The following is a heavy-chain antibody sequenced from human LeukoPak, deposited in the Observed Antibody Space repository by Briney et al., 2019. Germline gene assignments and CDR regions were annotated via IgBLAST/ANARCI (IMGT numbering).Heavy chain of an antibody. CDR3: AREGYCSSPSCYAGWHFDL. J-gene: IGHJ2*01. CDR2: IGTPGDT. CDR1: GFTFSNYD. Sequence: GGSLRLSCAASGFTFSNYDMHWVRQATGKGLEWVSAIGTPGDTYYPDSVKGRFTISRDDAQNSVYLQMNSLRAGDTAVYYCAREGYCSSPSCYAGWHFDLWGRGTLVTVSS. D-gene: IGHD2-2*01. V-gene: IGHV3-13*04.